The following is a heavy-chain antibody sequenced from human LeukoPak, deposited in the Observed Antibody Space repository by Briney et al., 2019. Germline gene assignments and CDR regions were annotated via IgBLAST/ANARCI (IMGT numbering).Heavy chain of an antibody. CDR1: GFTLSDYW. CDR2: IKEDGSEK. J-gene: IGHJ4*02. D-gene: IGHD4-17*01. CDR3: ARRGGYGDYRTPFDY. V-gene: IGHV3-7*01. Sequence: GGSLRLSCAACGFTLSDYWMSWVRQAPGKGLEWVANIKEDGSEKYYVDSVKGRFTISRDNAKNSLYLQMNSLRAEDTAVYYCARRGGYGDYRTPFDYWGQGTLVTVSS.